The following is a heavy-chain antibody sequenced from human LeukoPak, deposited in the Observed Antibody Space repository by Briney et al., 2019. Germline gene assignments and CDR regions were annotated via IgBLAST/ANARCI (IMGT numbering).Heavy chain of an antibody. V-gene: IGHV1-69*04. J-gene: IGHJ1*01. CDR2: IIHIFGIA. D-gene: IGHD2-21*02. Sequence: SLKVSCEASGGTFSSYAISWVRQAPGQGLEWMGKIIHIFGIANYAQKFQGRVTITADKSTSTAYMELSSLRSEDTAVYYCARVEAYCGGDCSEYFQLWGQGTLVTVSS. CDR1: GGTFSSYA. CDR3: ARVEAYCGGDCSEYFQL.